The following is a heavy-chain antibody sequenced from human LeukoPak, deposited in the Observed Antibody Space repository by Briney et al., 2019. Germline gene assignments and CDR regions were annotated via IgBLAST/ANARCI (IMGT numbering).Heavy chain of an antibody. Sequence: SETLSLTCAVSGGSISSSNWWSWVRQPPGKGLEWIGEIYHSGSTNYNPSLKSRVTISVDKSKNQFSLKLSSVTAADTAVYYCARDSGVGPDYYMDVWGKGTTVTVSS. D-gene: IGHD3-10*01. J-gene: IGHJ6*03. CDR1: GGSISSSNW. CDR2: IYHSGST. CDR3: ARDSGVGPDYYMDV. V-gene: IGHV4-4*02.